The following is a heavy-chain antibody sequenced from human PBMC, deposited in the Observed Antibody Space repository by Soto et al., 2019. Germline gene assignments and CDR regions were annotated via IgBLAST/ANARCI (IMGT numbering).Heavy chain of an antibody. CDR3: AKALRGGLDH. Sequence: QVQLVESGGGVVQPGRSLRLSCAASGFSFSDYAMHWVRQAPGKGLEWVAVISYDASNKYYVDSVKGRFTISRDNSKNTLYLQMNSLRTEDMAVYYCAKALRGGLDHWGQGTLVTVSS. CDR2: ISYDASNK. CDR1: GFSFSDYA. V-gene: IGHV3-30*18. D-gene: IGHD2-15*01. J-gene: IGHJ4*02.